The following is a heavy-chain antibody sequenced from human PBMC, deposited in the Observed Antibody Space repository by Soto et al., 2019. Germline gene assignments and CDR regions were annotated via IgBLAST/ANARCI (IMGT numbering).Heavy chain of an antibody. CDR1: GDSISGSRHF. CDR2: IYSSGTT. J-gene: IGHJ4*02. D-gene: IGHD3-22*01. Sequence: SETLSLTCSVSGDSISGSRHFWGWVRQPPGKGLEWIGSIYSSGTTYHNPSLKSRVTISIDTSKNQFFLKLNSVTAADTAVYYCARDSSGRHDYWGQGTLVTVS. V-gene: IGHV4-39*07. CDR3: ARDSSGRHDY.